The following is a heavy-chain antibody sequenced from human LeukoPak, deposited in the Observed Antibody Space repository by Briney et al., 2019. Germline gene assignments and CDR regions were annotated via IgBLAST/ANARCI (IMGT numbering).Heavy chain of an antibody. D-gene: IGHD6-19*01. CDR1: GLNFTGYW. Sequence: GGSLRLSCAGSGLNFTGYWMHWVRQPPGKGLVWISRIYSDGRSLTYADSVMGRFTISRDNANNMLYLQMNSLRAEDTAVYYCARGRGLGELAVASFDSWGQGTLVTVSS. CDR2: IYSDGRSL. J-gene: IGHJ4*02. CDR3: ARGRGLGELAVASFDS. V-gene: IGHV3-74*03.